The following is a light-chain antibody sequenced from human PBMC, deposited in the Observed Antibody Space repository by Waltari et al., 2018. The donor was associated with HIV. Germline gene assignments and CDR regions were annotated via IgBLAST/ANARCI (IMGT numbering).Light chain of an antibody. CDR3: QQRTNWLT. CDR1: QSVSTY. CDR2: DAS. Sequence: LSLSPGERATLSCRASQSVSTYLAWYQQKPGQAPRLPIYDASKRASGIPTRFSGSGSGTDFTLTISSLAREDFALYYCQQRTNWLTFGGGTKVE. V-gene: IGKV3-11*01. J-gene: IGKJ4*01.